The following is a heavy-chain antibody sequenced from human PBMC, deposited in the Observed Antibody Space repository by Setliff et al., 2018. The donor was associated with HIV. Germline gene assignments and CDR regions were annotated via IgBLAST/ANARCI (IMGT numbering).Heavy chain of an antibody. D-gene: IGHD2-2*01. CDR3: ARWSCGRATCYDSPYNWFEP. V-gene: IGHV1-18*01. CDR1: GYTFTNFG. CDR2: VSPYNGHT. J-gene: IGHJ5*02. Sequence: ASVKVSCKASGYTFTNFGVGWVRQAPGQGLEWMGWVSPYNGHTKYAQRFQGRVTMSTDTSTSTIYMELTSLRSDETAVYYCARWSCGRATCYDSPYNWFEPWGQGTLVTVSS.